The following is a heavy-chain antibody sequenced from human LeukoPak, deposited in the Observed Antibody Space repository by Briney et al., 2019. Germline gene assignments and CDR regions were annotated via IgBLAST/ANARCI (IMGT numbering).Heavy chain of an antibody. J-gene: IGHJ4*02. Sequence: PSETLSLTCVVYGGSFSGYYWSWIRQPPGKGLEWIGEINHSGSTNYNPSLKSRVTVSVDTSKNQFSLKLSSVTAADTAVYYCAFTTGSYYLDSWGQGTLVTVSS. CDR1: GGSFSGYY. D-gene: IGHD1-26*01. V-gene: IGHV4-34*01. CDR2: INHSGST. CDR3: AFTTGSYYLDS.